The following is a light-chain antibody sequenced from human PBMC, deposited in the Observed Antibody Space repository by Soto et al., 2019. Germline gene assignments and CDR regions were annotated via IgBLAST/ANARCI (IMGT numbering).Light chain of an antibody. CDR1: SSDVGGYNR. Sequence: QSVLTQPASVSGSPGQSITISCTGSSSDVGGYNRVSWYRQHPGEAPKLIIYDVTHRPSGVSHRFSGSKSDNTASLTISDIQDEDEADYYCTSHTSANTGVFGVGTELTVL. CDR3: TSHTSANTGV. V-gene: IGLV2-14*03. J-gene: IGLJ3*02. CDR2: DVT.